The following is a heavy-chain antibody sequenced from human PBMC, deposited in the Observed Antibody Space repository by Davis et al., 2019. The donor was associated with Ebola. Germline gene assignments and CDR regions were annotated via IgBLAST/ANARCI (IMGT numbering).Heavy chain of an antibody. Sequence: GGSLRLSCAASGFTFSGFWMSWVRQAPGKGLEWVSYISSSSTTIHYADSVKGRFTVSRDNAKHSLYLQMNSLRDEDTAVYYCAREIGWLQLGLDYWGQGTVVTVSS. CDR2: ISSSSTTI. CDR1: GFTFSGFW. V-gene: IGHV3-48*02. J-gene: IGHJ4*02. CDR3: AREIGWLQLGLDY. D-gene: IGHD5-24*01.